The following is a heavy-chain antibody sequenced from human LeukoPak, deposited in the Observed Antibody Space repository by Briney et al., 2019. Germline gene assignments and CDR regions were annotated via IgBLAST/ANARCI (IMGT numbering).Heavy chain of an antibody. J-gene: IGHJ6*02. Sequence: SVTVSCTASGGTFSSYAISWVRQAPGQGLEWMGGIIPIFGTANYAQKFQGRVTITADESTSTAYMELSSLRSEDTAVYYCARDSGLLWFGEFNYYGMDVWGQGTTVTVSS. CDR3: ARDSGLLWFGEFNYYGMDV. CDR1: GGTFSSYA. V-gene: IGHV1-69*13. CDR2: IIPIFGTA. D-gene: IGHD3-10*01.